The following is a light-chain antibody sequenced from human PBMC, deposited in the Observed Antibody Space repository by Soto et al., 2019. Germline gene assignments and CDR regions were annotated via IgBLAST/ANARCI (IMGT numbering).Light chain of an antibody. V-gene: IGKV1-6*01. CDR3: LQDSSYPRT. J-gene: IGKJ1*01. Sequence: AIQMTQSPSSLSASVGDRVTITCRASQDIRTELGWYQQKPGKAPKLLIYATSSLQSGVPSRFSGSGSGTEFTLTISSLQPEDFAIYYCLQDSSYPRTFGQGTRVELK. CDR1: QDIRTE. CDR2: ATS.